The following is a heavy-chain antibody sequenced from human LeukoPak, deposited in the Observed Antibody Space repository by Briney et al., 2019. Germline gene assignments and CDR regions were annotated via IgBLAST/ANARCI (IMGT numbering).Heavy chain of an antibody. CDR1: GFTVSSNY. V-gene: IGHV3-11*04. Sequence: RTGGSLRLSCVASGFTVSSNYMSWVRQAPGKGLEWVSYISSSGSTIYYADSVKGRFTISRDNTKNSLFLHMNSLRVEDSAVYFCASSYFDNRLHAYGIWGQGTMVTVSS. D-gene: IGHD3-22*01. J-gene: IGHJ3*02. CDR2: ISSSGSTI. CDR3: ASSYFDNRLHAYGI.